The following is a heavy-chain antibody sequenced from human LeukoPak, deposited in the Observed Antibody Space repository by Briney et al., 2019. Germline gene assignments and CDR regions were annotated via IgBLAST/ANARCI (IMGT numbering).Heavy chain of an antibody. V-gene: IGHV3-23*01. J-gene: IGHJ4*02. Sequence: GGSLRLPCAASGFTFSSYAMSWVRQAPGKGLEWVSAISGSGGSTYYADSVKGRFTISRDNSKNTLYLQMNSLRAEDTAVYYCAKDFQFTPPLLGFDYWGQGTLVTVSS. CDR2: ISGSGGST. CDR3: AKDFQFTPPLLGFDY. D-gene: IGHD3-16*01. CDR1: GFTFSSYA.